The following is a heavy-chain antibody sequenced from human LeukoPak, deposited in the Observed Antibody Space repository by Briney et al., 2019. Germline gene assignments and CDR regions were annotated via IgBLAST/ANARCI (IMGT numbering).Heavy chain of an antibody. J-gene: IGHJ4*02. V-gene: IGHV5-51*01. CDR2: IYPGDSDT. CDR1: GYSFTSYW. CDR3: ARQVAANKIFDY. Sequence: PGASLNFSRKGSGYSFTSYWIGLGRQTAQKGLGRMGIIYPGDSDTRYSPSFQGQVTISADKSISTAYLQWSSLKASDSAMYYCARQVAANKIFDYWGQGTLVTVSS. D-gene: IGHD6-19*01.